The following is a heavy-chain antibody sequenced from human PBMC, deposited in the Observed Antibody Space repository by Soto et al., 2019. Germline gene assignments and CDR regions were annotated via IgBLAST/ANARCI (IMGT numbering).Heavy chain of an antibody. Sequence: SETLSLTCTVSGGSISSSSYYWGWIRQPPGKGLKCIGSIYYSGSTYYNPSLRSRVTISVDTSKNQFSLKLTSVTAADTAVYYCARDTITMVRGNYYYGMDVWGQGTTVTVSS. CDR2: IYYSGST. CDR1: GGSISSSSYY. V-gene: IGHV4-39*07. D-gene: IGHD3-10*01. J-gene: IGHJ6*02. CDR3: ARDTITMVRGNYYYGMDV.